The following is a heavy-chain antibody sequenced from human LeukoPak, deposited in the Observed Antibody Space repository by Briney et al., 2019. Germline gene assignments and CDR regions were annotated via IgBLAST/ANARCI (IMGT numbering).Heavy chain of an antibody. V-gene: IGHV3-23*01. D-gene: IGHD3-22*01. CDR1: GFTFSSYA. CDR3: AKDRPNYYGSNGHYYKLNGDC. Sequence: GGSLRLSCAASGFTFSSYAMSWARQAPGKGLEWVSSITSSGAATYYADSVKGRFTISRDNSDNTLYLQMNSLRAEDTAVYYCAKDRPNYYGSNGHYYKLNGDCWGQGTLVTVSS. CDR2: ITSSGAAT. J-gene: IGHJ4*02.